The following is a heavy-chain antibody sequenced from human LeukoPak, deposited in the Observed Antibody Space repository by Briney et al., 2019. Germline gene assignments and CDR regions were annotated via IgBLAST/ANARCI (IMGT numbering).Heavy chain of an antibody. V-gene: IGHV4-39*02. D-gene: IGHD4-23*01. J-gene: IGHJ4*02. Sequence: SETLSLTCTVSGGSISSSTYYWGWIRQPPGKGLEWIGNIYYSGSTYYNPSLKSRVTISVDTSKNQFSLKLTSVTAADTAVYYCARETVDGDYWGQGTLVTVSS. CDR2: IYYSGST. CDR3: ARETVDGDY. CDR1: GGSISSSTYY.